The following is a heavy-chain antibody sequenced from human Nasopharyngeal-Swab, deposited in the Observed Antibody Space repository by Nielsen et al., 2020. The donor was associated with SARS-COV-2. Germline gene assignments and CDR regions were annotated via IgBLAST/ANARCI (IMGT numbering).Heavy chain of an antibody. Sequence: GGSLRLSCAASGFTFDDYTMHWVRQAPGKGLEWVSLISWDGGSTYYADSVKGRFTISRDNSKNSLYLQMNSLRTEDTAVYYCASGSGSPKGAGYWGQGTLVTVSS. D-gene: IGHD1-26*01. CDR2: ISWDGGST. V-gene: IGHV3-43*01. CDR1: GFTFDDYT. J-gene: IGHJ4*02. CDR3: ASGSGSPKGAGY.